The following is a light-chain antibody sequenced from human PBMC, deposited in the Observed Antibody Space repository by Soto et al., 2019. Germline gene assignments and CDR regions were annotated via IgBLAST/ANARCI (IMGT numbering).Light chain of an antibody. CDR3: CSYAGSITYVV. CDR1: SSDFGSYNL. V-gene: IGLV2-23*02. Sequence: QSALTQPASVSGSPRQSITISCTGTSSDFGSYNLVSWYQQHPGKAPKLMIYEVSKRPSGVSNRFSGSKSGNTASLTISGLQAEDEADYYCCSYAGSITYVVFGGGTKLTVL. CDR2: EVS. J-gene: IGLJ2*01.